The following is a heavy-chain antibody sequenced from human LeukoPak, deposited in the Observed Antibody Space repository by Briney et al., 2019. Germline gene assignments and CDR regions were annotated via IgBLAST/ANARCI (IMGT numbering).Heavy chain of an antibody. Sequence: SETLSLTCTVSGGSISSYYWSWIRQPPGKGLEWIGYIYYSGSTNYNPSLKSRVTIPVDTSKNQFSLKLSSVTAADTAVYYCARASSSPYYYYMDVWGKGTTVTVSS. CDR2: IYYSGST. V-gene: IGHV4-59*01. J-gene: IGHJ6*03. CDR3: ARASSSPYYYYMDV. CDR1: GGSISSYY. D-gene: IGHD6-13*01.